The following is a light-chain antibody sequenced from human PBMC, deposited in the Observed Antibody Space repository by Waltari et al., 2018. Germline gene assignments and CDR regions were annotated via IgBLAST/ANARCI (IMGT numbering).Light chain of an antibody. CDR1: QSVLYSANNKNY. Sequence: DIVMTQSPDSLAMSLGERATIHCKSSQSVLYSANNKNYLAWYQQKPGQPPNLLISWASTRESGVPDRFSGSGSGTDFTLTISSLQAEDVAVYYCQQYYTTPYTFGQGTKLEIK. CDR2: WAS. J-gene: IGKJ2*01. V-gene: IGKV4-1*01. CDR3: QQYYTTPYT.